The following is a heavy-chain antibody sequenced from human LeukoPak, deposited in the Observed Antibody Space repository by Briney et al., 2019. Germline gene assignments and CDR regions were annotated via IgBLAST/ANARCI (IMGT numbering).Heavy chain of an antibody. J-gene: IGHJ3*02. CDR3: ARDRAGGPGSGDAFDI. V-gene: IGHV4-59*01. CDR1: GGSISSYY. CDR2: IYYSGST. Sequence: SVTLSLTCTVSGGSISSYYWSWIRQPPGKGLEWIGYIYYSGSTNYNPSLKSRVTISIDTSKNQFSLKLSSVTAADTAVYYCARDRAGGPGSGDAFDIWGQGTMVTVSS. D-gene: IGHD3-16*01.